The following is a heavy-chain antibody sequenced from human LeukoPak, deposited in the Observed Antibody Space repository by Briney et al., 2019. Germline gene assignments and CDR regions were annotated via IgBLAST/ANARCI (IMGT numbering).Heavy chain of an antibody. CDR2: ISDSTNYI. Sequence: SGGSLRLSCAASGFTFSTYNMNWVRQSPGKGLEWVSSISDSTNYIYYADSVKGRFTISRDNAKNSLYLQMNSLRDEDTAVYYCARDLILADSSGSSAHDFWGQGTLVTVSS. V-gene: IGHV3-21*01. CDR3: ARDLILADSSGSSAHDF. J-gene: IGHJ4*02. D-gene: IGHD2-15*01. CDR1: GFTFSTYN.